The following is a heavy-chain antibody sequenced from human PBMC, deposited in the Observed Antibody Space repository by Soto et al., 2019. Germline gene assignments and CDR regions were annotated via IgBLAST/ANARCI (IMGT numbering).Heavy chain of an antibody. CDR3: ARVRFGEWGYAMDV. CDR1: GLTFSDSY. CDR2: ISSTGSSI. D-gene: IGHD3-10*01. J-gene: IGHJ6*02. Sequence: VQLVESGGGLVKPGGSLRLSCAASGLTFSDSYLNWICHAPGKGLEWLAYISSTGSSIFYAGSVKGRFTISRDNAKNSLYLQMNSLRAEDTAMYYCARVRFGEWGYAMDVWGQGTTVTVSS. V-gene: IGHV3-11*01.